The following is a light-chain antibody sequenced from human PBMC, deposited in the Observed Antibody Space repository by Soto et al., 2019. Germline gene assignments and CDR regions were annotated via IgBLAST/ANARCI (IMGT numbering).Light chain of an antibody. V-gene: IGKV3-20*01. CDR3: QQYGRSPT. CDR2: DAS. CDR1: QNVRANY. Sequence: ETVLTQSPDTLSLSPGETATLSCRASQNVRANYLAWYQQKPGQAPRFLIYDASNRATGIPDRFSGGGSGTDFTLTISRLEPEDSAVYYCQQYGRSPTFGQGTKVEIK. J-gene: IGKJ1*01.